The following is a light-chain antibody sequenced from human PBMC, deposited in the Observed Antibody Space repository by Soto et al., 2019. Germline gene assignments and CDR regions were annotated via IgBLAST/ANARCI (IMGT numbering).Light chain of an antibody. CDR1: QSVVSSK. J-gene: IGKJ2*01. V-gene: IGKV3-15*01. CDR2: GVS. Sequence: PGERATLSCRATQSVVSSKLAWFQQKPGQAPSLLIYGVSSRATGVPVRFSGSGSGTEFTLTVNSLQSEDFAVYYCQQYNNWPHTFGQGTKVNIK. CDR3: QQYNNWPHT.